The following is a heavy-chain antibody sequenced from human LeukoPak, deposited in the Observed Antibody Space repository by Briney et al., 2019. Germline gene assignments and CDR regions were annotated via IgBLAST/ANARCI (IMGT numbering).Heavy chain of an antibody. CDR2: IYSDGAST. Sequence: GGSLRLSCTASGFPFSNYWMHWVRHGPGKGLEWVSRIYSDGASTTYADSVKGRVTISRDNAKNTLYLQMSSLRAEDTAVYYCSRTFGSGRYPGDWFDPWGQGTLVTVSS. V-gene: IGHV3-74*01. CDR1: GFPFSNYW. J-gene: IGHJ5*02. CDR3: SRTFGSGRYPGDWFDP. D-gene: IGHD6-19*01.